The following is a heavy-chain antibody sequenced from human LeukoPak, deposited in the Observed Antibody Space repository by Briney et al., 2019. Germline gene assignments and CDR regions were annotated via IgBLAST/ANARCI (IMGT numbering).Heavy chain of an antibody. J-gene: IGHJ5*02. D-gene: IGHD3-10*01. Sequence: PSQTLSLTCTVSGGSISSGDYYWSWIRQPPGKGLEWIGYNYYSGSTYYNPSLKSRVTISVDTSKNQFSLKLSSVTAADTAVYYCARASYGSGSYQPFDPWGQGTLVTVSS. V-gene: IGHV4-30-4*01. CDR3: ARASYGSGSYQPFDP. CDR2: NYYSGST. CDR1: GGSISSGDYY.